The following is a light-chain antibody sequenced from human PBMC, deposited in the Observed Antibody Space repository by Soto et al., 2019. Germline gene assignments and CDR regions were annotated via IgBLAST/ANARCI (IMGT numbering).Light chain of an antibody. CDR1: SSNIGRDF. CDR3: SAWDDSLKGYV. CDR2: HNY. Sequence: QSVLTQPPSASGTPGQRVTIYCSGSSSNIGRDFVYWYQQLPGTAPKLLIYHNYQRPSGVPDRFSGSKSGTSASLAISDLRSEDEGDYYCSAWDDSLKGYVFGAGTKLTVL. V-gene: IGLV1-47*01. J-gene: IGLJ1*01.